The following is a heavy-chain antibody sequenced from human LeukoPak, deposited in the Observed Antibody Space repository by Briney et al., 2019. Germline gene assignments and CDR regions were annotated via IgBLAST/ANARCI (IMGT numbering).Heavy chain of an antibody. V-gene: IGHV1-2*02. J-gene: IGHJ4*02. CDR1: GYTFTGYY. CDR3: ARGRVQRSTGCFRFDY. CDR2: INPNSGGT. D-gene: IGHD2-2*01. Sequence: ASVKVSCKASGYTFTGYYMHWVRQAPGQGLEWMGWINPNSGGTNYAQKFQGRVTMTRDTSISTAYMELSRLRSDDTAVYYCARGRVQRSTGCFRFDYWGQGTLVTVSS.